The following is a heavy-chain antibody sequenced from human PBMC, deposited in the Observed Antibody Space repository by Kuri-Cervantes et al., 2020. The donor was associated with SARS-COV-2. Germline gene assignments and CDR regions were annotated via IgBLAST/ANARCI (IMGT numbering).Heavy chain of an antibody. V-gene: IGHV3-48*02. CDR3: ARDANYGSRLPRKFDY. CDR2: ISSSSSTI. J-gene: IGHJ4*02. CDR1: GFTFSSHS. D-gene: IGHD5-12*01. Sequence: GGSLRLSCAASGFTFSSHSMNWVRQAPGKGLEWVSYISSSSSTIYYADSVKGRFTISRDNAKNSLYLQMNSLRDEDTAVYYCARDANYGSRLPRKFDYWGQGTLVTVSS.